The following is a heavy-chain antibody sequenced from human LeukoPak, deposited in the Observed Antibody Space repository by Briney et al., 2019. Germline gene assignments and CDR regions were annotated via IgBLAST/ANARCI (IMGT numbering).Heavy chain of an antibody. J-gene: IGHJ4*02. CDR2: IHAGGRT. CDR3: AKDLDSSGYFDY. D-gene: IGHD3-22*01. CDR1: GFIVSSNY. Sequence: GGSLRLSCAVSGFIVSSNYMTWVRQAPGKGLEWVSVIHAGGRTYYADSVKGRFTISRDNSKNTLYLQMNSLRAEDTAVYYCAKDLDSSGYFDYWGQGTLVTVSS. V-gene: IGHV3-53*05.